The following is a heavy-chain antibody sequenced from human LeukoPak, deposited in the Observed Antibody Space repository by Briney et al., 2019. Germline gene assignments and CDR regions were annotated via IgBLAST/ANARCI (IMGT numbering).Heavy chain of an antibody. CDR1: GFTFSSYE. Sequence: GGSLRLSCTASGFTFSSYEMHWVRQAPGKGLLWVSRINSAGSSTSYADSVKGRFTISRDNAKNTLYLQMNSLRAEDTAVYYCAPTSIAAPFDYWGQGTLVTVSS. J-gene: IGHJ4*02. V-gene: IGHV3-74*01. CDR3: APTSIAAPFDY. D-gene: IGHD6-6*01. CDR2: INSAGSST.